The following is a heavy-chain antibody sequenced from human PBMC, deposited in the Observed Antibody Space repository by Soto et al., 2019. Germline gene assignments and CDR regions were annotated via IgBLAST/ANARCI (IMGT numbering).Heavy chain of an antibody. V-gene: IGHV3-48*03. CDR1: GFTFSSYE. Sequence: GGSLRLSCAASGFTFSSYEMNWVRQAPGKGLEWVSYISSSGSTIYYADSVKGRFTISRDNAKNSLYLQMNSLRAEDTAVYYCAREGGDCSSTSCYSPGYYGMDVWGQGTTVTDS. D-gene: IGHD2-2*02. CDR2: ISSSGSTI. J-gene: IGHJ6*02. CDR3: AREGGDCSSTSCYSPGYYGMDV.